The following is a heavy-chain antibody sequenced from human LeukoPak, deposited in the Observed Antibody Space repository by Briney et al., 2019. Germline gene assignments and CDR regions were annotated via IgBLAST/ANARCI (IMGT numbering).Heavy chain of an antibody. J-gene: IGHJ4*02. Sequence: GGSLRLSCAASGFTFSIYSMNWVRQAPGKGLEWVSYISSSSSTIYYADSVKGRFTISRDNAKNSLYLQMNSLRDEDTAVYYCARDLRNLGYCTGGVCSGSFDYWGQGTLVTVSS. D-gene: IGHD2-8*02. V-gene: IGHV3-48*02. CDR2: ISSSSSTI. CDR3: ARDLRNLGYCTGGVCSGSFDY. CDR1: GFTFSIYS.